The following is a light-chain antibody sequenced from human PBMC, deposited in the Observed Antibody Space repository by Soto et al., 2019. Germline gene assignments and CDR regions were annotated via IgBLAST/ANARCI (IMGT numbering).Light chain of an antibody. CDR1: QSINNW. J-gene: IGKJ1*01. CDR2: DAS. Sequence: DIQMTQSPSTLSASVGDRVTITCRASQSINNWLAWYQRKPGKAPKLLIYDASNLESVVPSRFSGSGSGTEFTLTISSLQPDDCATYYCQKYNSYPETFGQGTKVVI. V-gene: IGKV1-5*01. CDR3: QKYNSYPET.